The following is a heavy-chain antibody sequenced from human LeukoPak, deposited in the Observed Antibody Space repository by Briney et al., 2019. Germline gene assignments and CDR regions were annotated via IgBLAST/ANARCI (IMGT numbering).Heavy chain of an antibody. V-gene: IGHV3-15*01. J-gene: IGHJ4*02. CDR3: TTYRYSYDVTGYSYFDY. CDR2: IISRTSGGAT. D-gene: IGHD3-22*01. CDR1: GLRFSNAW. Sequence: GGSLRLSCTASGLRFSNAWMSWVRQAPGKGLEWVGRIISRTSGGATDYAAPVRGRFTISRDDTQNTLHLQMNSLKTEDTAVYYCTTYRYSYDVTGYSYFDYWGQGIPVTVSS.